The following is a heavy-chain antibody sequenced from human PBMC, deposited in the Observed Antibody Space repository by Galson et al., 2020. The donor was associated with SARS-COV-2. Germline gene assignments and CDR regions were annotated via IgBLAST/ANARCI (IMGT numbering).Heavy chain of an antibody. D-gene: IGHD3-22*01. V-gene: IGHV4-34*01. Sequence: SQASETLSLTCAVYGGSFSDYYWSWIRQPPGKGLEWIGESNHRGSTNYNPSLKSRVTISVDMSKNQFSRKLTSLTAADTAVYYCARGLGITMIVVVALLRPYYFDYWGQGSLVTVSS. J-gene: IGHJ4*02. CDR1: GGSFSDYY. CDR2: SNHRGST. CDR3: ARGLGITMIVVVALLRPYYFDY.